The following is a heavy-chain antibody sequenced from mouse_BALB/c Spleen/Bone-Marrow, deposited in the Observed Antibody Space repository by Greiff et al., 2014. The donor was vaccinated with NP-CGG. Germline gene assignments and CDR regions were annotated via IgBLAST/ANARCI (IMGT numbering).Heavy chain of an antibody. V-gene: IGHV1-7*01. CDR2: INPSTGYT. CDR1: GYTFTSYW. D-gene: IGHD1-1*01. Sequence: QVQLQQSGAELAKPGASVKMSCKASGYTFTSYWMHWVKQRPGQGLEWIGYINPSTGYTGYNQKFKDKATLTADKSSSTAYMQLSSLTSEDSAVYYCARGYYGSSLVYWGQGTLVTVSA. CDR3: ARGYYGSSLVY. J-gene: IGHJ3*01.